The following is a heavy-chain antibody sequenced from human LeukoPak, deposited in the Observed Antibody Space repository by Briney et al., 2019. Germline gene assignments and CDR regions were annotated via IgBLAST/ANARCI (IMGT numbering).Heavy chain of an antibody. D-gene: IGHD6-13*01. Sequence: PGGSLRLSCAASGFTVSSNYMSWVRQAPGKGLEWVSVIYSGGSTYYADSVKGRFTISRDNSKNTLYLQMNSLRAEDTAVYYCARSNIAAAGTVDYWGQGTLVTVSS. CDR1: GFTVSSNY. CDR3: ARSNIAAAGTVDY. CDR2: IYSGGST. J-gene: IGHJ4*02. V-gene: IGHV3-66*01.